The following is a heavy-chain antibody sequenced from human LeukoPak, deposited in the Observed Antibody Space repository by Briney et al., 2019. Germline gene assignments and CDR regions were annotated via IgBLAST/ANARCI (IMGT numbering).Heavy chain of an antibody. CDR2: TYYRSKGNN. CDR1: GDSVSSNSVA. V-gene: IGHV6-1*01. Sequence: SQTLSLTCAISGDSVSSNSVAWNWIRQPPSRGLEWLGRTYYRSKGNNDYAVSVKSRITFNPHTSKNQFSLQLNSVTPEDTAVYYCARGWYYFDYWGQGTLVTVSS. CDR3: ARGWYYFDY. J-gene: IGHJ4*02. D-gene: IGHD6-13*01.